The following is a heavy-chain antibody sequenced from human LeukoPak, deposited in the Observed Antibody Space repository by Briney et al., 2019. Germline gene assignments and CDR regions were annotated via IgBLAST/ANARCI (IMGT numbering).Heavy chain of an antibody. CDR2: IFGDGRST. D-gene: IGHD6-19*01. J-gene: IGHJ4*02. V-gene: IGHV3-23*01. CDR3: AKTTTGYSSGRFPGWPVDY. Sequence: GGSLRLSCAASGFTFSSYAMYWVRQAPGKGLEWVSGIFGDGRSTHYADSVKGRFTISRDNSKNTVYLQMNSLRAEDTAVYYCAKTTTGYSSGRFPGWPVDYWGQGTLVTVSS. CDR1: GFTFSSYA.